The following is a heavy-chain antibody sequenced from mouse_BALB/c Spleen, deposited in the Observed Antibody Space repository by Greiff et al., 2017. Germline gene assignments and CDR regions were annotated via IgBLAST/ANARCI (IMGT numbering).Heavy chain of an antibody. V-gene: IGHV5-6*01. J-gene: IGHJ4*01. Sequence: EVQGVESGGDLVKPGGSLKLSCAASGFTFSSYGMSWVRQTPDKRLEWVATISSGGSYTYYPDSVKGRFTISRDNAKNTLYLQMSSLKSEDTAMYYCARVELTGNYAMDYWGQGTSVTVSS. CDR3: ARVELTGNYAMDY. D-gene: IGHD4-1*01. CDR1: GFTFSSYG. CDR2: ISSGGSYT.